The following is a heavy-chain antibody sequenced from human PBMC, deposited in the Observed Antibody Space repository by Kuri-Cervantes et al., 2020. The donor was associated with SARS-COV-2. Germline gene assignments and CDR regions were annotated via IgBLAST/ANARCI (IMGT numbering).Heavy chain of an antibody. J-gene: IGHJ6*02. V-gene: IGHV4-39*07. CDR3: ARTYKSSSSSGYYGMDV. Sequence: SETLSLTCTVSGVFISISDYYWGWIRQPPGKGLEWIGSIYYSGSTYYNPSLKSRVTISVDTSKNQFSLKLSSVTAADTAVYYCARTYKSSSSSGYYGMDVWGQGTTVTVSS. D-gene: IGHD6-6*01. CDR2: IYYSGST. CDR1: GVFISISDYY.